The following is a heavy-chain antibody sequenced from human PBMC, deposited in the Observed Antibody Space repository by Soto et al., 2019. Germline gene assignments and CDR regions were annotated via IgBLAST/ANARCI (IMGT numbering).Heavy chain of an antibody. V-gene: IGHV3-23*01. CDR2: ISGSGGST. Sequence: EVQLLESGGGLVQPGGSLRLSCAASAFPFSKYTMSWVRQAPGKGLDWVSAISGSGGSTYYADSVKGRFTISRDNSKNTLYLQMNSLRAEDTAVYYCAKDHIVVVTAIFDYWGQGTLVTVSS. CDR1: AFPFSKYT. J-gene: IGHJ4*02. D-gene: IGHD2-21*02. CDR3: AKDHIVVVTAIFDY.